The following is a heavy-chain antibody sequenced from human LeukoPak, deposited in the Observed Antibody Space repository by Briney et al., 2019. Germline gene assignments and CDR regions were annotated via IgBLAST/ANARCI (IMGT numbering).Heavy chain of an antibody. CDR2: ISPSSDSA. V-gene: IGHV3-23*01. CDR3: AKRYFDSEFTYHFDP. Sequence: PGGSLRLSCAASGFTFSTSVMHWVRQAPGKGLEWVSVISPSSDSAYYADSAKGRFTISRDNSKNTLYLQMNSLRVEDTAVYYCAKRYFDSEFTYHFDPWGQGALVTVSS. CDR1: GFTFSTSV. D-gene: IGHD3-9*01. J-gene: IGHJ5*02.